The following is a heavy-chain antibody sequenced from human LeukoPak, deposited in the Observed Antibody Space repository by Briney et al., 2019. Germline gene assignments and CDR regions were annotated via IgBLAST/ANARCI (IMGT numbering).Heavy chain of an antibody. CDR1: GFTFSSYS. CDR3: ARDGFWSGYYPFNYYYYYMDV. D-gene: IGHD3-3*01. CDR2: ISSSSSYI. J-gene: IGHJ6*03. V-gene: IGHV3-21*01. Sequence: GGSLRLSCAASGFTFSSYSMNWVRQAPGQGLEWVSSISSSSSYIYYADSVKGRFTISRDNAKNSLYLQMNSLRAEDTAVYYCARDGFWSGYYPFNYYYYYMDVWGKGTTVTVSS.